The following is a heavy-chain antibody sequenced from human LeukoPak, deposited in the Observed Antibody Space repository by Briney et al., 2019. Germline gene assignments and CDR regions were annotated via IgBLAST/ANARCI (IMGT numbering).Heavy chain of an antibody. Sequence: SVKVSCKASGGAFSSYAISWVRQAPGQGLEWMGGIIPIFGTANYAQKFQGRVTITADESTSTAYMELSSLRSEDTAVYYCARDGGYSYGIFDYWGQGTLVTVSS. D-gene: IGHD5-18*01. V-gene: IGHV1-69*01. CDR1: GGAFSSYA. CDR3: ARDGGYSYGIFDY. J-gene: IGHJ4*02. CDR2: IIPIFGTA.